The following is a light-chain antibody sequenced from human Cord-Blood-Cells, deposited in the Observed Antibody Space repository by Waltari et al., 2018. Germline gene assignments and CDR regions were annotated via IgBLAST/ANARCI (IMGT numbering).Light chain of an antibody. V-gene: IGLV1-40*01. J-gene: IGLJ2*01. CDR3: QSYDSSLSGPV. CDR2: GNS. CDR1: SSNIGAGYD. Sequence: SVLTQPPSVSGAPGQRVTISCTESSSNIGAGYDVPWYQQLPGTAPKIHIYGNSNRPSGVPDRFSGSKSGTSASLAITGLQAEDEADYYCQSYDSSLSGPVFGGGTKLTVL.